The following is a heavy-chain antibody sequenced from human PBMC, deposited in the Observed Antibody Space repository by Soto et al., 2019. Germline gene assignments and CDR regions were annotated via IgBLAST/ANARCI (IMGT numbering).Heavy chain of an antibody. CDR2: IIPVFGTT. V-gene: IGHV1-69*01. J-gene: IGHJ6*02. D-gene: IGHD2-2*01. CDR3: ARSSPYIVVRKPTGNQDYYGMDV. CDR1: GGTFSNYT. Sequence: QVQLVQSGAEVKKPGSSVKVFCKASGGTFSNYTISWVRQATGQGLEWMGGIIPVFGTTDYEQNFQGRVTITADGSTSTAYMKLISLRSADTAVDYCARSSPYIVVRKPTGNQDYYGMDVWGQGTTVTVSS.